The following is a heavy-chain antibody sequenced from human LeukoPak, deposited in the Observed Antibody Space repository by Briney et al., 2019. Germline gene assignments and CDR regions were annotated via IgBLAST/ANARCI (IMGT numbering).Heavy chain of an antibody. CDR3: ARARGCNSGDCYADH. V-gene: IGHV5-51*01. J-gene: IGHJ4*02. CDR2: IYGGDSDT. CDR1: GYSFNTYW. Sequence: HGESLKISCKGSGYSFNTYWIGWVRHMPGKGLEWMGFIYGGDSDTRYSPSFQDQVTIAADQTIHSAYLQWGSLTASGSCMSYCARARGCNSGDCYADHGGRGTLVSVSS. D-gene: IGHD2-21*02.